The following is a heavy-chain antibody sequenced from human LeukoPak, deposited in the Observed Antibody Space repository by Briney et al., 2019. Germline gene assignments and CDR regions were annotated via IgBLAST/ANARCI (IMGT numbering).Heavy chain of an antibody. Sequence: ASVKVSCKASGYTFTSYDINWVRQATGQGLEWVGWMNPNSGNTGYAQKFQGRVTMTRNTSISTAYMELSSLRSEDTAAYYCARGIRHYYDSSGRTRRYYYYYMDVWGKGTTVTVSS. D-gene: IGHD3-22*01. J-gene: IGHJ6*03. V-gene: IGHV1-8*01. CDR3: ARGIRHYYDSSGRTRRYYYYYMDV. CDR2: MNPNSGNT. CDR1: GYTFTSYD.